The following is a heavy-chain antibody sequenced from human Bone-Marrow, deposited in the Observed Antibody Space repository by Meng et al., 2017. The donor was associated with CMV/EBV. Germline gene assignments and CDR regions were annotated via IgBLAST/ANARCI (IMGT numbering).Heavy chain of an antibody. CDR2: ISYDGSNK. V-gene: IGHV3-30*04. CDR3: AREYQLLPFDY. D-gene: IGHD2-2*01. CDR1: GFTFSSYA. J-gene: IGHJ4*02. Sequence: GESLKISCAASGFTFSSYAMHWVRQAPGKGLEWVAVISYDGSNKYYADSVKGRFTISRDNSKNTLYLQMNSLRAEDTAVYYCAREYQLLPFDYWGQGTTVTVSS.